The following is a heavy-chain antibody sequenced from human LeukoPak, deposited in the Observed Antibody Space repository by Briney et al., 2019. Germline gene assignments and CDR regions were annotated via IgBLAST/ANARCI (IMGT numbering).Heavy chain of an antibody. CDR1: GFIFSNYA. D-gene: IGHD4-23*01. J-gene: IGHJ1*01. CDR2: ISGTGGTI. V-gene: IGHV3-23*01. CDR3: VKDLGYGGRTNRFRH. Sequence: GGSLRLSCAASGFIFSNYAMIWVRQAPGKGLEWASTISGTGGTISYADPVKGRFTISRDNSKNTVYLQMNSLTADDTAVYYCVKDLGYGGRTNRFRHWGQGTLVTVSS.